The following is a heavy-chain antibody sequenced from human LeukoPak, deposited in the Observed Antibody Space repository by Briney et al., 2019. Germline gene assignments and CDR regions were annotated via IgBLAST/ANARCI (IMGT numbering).Heavy chain of an antibody. CDR1: GFTFSSYA. CDR3: GKSSWLGEFFYYFDC. CDR2: ISDSAYST. J-gene: IGHJ4*02. V-gene: IGHV3-23*01. Sequence: GGSLRLSCAASGFTFSSYAMSWVRQAPGKGLEWVSTISDSAYSTYYADSVKGRFTISKDNSKNTLYLQMNSLRAEDTALYYCGKSSWLGEFFYYFDCLGQGTLVTVSS. D-gene: IGHD3-10*01.